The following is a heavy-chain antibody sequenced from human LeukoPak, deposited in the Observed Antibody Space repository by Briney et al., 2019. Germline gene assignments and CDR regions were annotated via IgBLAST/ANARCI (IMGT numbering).Heavy chain of an antibody. D-gene: IGHD2-2*01. V-gene: IGHV3-23*01. CDR3: AKDPGVVPAHYFDY. Sequence: GGSLRLSCAASGFTFRSNAMSWVRQAPGKGLEWVSSINNSGGNTYYADSVKGRFTISRDNSKNTLYLQMNSLRAEDTAVYYCAKDPGVVPAHYFDYWGQGTLVTVSS. CDR1: GFTFRSNA. CDR2: INNSGGNT. J-gene: IGHJ4*02.